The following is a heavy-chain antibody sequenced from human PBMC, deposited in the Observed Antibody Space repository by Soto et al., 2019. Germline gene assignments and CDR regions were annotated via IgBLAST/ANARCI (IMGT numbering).Heavy chain of an antibody. CDR1: GYTFTGYY. CDR2: INPNSGGT. CDR3: AKYLTDPLHYCVMDF. V-gene: IGHV1-2*04. Sequence: ASMKVACKASGYTFTGYYMHWVRQAPGQGLEWMGWINPNSGGTNYAQKFQGWVTMTRDTSISTAYMELSRLRSDDTAVYYCAKYLTDPLHYCVMDFRGHGTTVIVSS. D-gene: IGHD3-9*01. J-gene: IGHJ6*02.